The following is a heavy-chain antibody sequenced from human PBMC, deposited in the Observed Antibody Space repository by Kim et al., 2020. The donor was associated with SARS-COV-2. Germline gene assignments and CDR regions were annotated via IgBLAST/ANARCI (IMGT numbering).Heavy chain of an antibody. V-gene: IGHV3-23*01. CDR1: GFTFSSYA. CDR3: AKEGGMVRGVNTPESDFDY. Sequence: GGSLRLSCAASGFTFSSYAMSWVRQAPGKGLEWVSAISGSGGSTYYADSVKGRFTISRDNSKNTLYLQMNSLRAEDTAVYYCAKEGGMVRGVNTPESDFDYWGQGTLVTVSS. CDR2: ISGSGGST. D-gene: IGHD3-10*01. J-gene: IGHJ4*02.